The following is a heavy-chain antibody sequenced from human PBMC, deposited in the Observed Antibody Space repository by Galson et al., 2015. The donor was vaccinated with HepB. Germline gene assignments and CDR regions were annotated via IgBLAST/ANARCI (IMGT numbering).Heavy chain of an antibody. CDR1: GYTFTSYD. J-gene: IGHJ4*02. CDR2: MNPTSGNT. CDR3: ARGGGRVATTNLDD. Sequence: SVKVSCKASGYTFTSYDINWVRQATGQGLEWMGWMNPTSGNTGYAQKFQGRVTMTRNTSISTAYMELSSLRSEDTAVYYCARGGGRVATTNLDDWGQGTLVTVAS. D-gene: IGHD5-12*01. V-gene: IGHV1-8*01.